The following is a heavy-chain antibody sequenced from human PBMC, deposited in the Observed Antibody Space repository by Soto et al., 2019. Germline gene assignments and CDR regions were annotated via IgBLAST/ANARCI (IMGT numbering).Heavy chain of an antibody. Sequence: GSLRLSCAPSGFTFSSYAMSWVRQTPGKGLEWVSAISGSGGSTYYADSVKGRFTISRDNSKNTLYLQMNSLKTEDTAVYYCTRQHLDVPVASAIDYWGQGTLVTVSS. D-gene: IGHD6-19*01. CDR1: GFTFSSYA. CDR3: TRQHLDVPVASAIDY. CDR2: ISGSGGST. J-gene: IGHJ4*02. V-gene: IGHV3-23*01.